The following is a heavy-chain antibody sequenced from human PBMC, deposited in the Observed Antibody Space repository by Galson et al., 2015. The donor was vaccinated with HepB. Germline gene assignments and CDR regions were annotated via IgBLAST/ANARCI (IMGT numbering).Heavy chain of an antibody. CDR1: GFTFSSYS. Sequence: SLRLSCAASGFTFSSYSMNWVRQAPGKGLEWVSSISSSSSYIYYADSVKGRFTISRDNAKNSLYLQMNSLRAEDTAVYYCARGSSRISLHAFDIWGQGAMVTVSS. CDR2: ISSSSSYI. D-gene: IGHD2-2*01. V-gene: IGHV3-21*01. J-gene: IGHJ3*02. CDR3: ARGSSRISLHAFDI.